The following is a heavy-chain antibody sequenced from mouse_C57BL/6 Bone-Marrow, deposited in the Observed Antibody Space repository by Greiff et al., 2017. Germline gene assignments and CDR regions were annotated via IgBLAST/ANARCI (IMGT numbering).Heavy chain of an antibody. D-gene: IGHD2-5*01. Sequence: EVKLVESGGDLVKPGGSLKLSCAASGFTFSSYGMSWVRQTPDKRLEWVATISSGGSYTYYPDSVKGRFTISRDNAKNTLYLQMSSLKSEDTAMYYCARLTYYSNSYAMDYWGQGTSVTVSS. V-gene: IGHV5-6*01. CDR1: GFTFSSYG. CDR3: ARLTYYSNSYAMDY. J-gene: IGHJ4*01. CDR2: ISSGGSYT.